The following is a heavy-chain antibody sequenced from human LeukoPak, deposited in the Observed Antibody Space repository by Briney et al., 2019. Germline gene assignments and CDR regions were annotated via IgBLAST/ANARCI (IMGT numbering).Heavy chain of an antibody. CDR2: ISSSSSYI. CDR1: GFTFSSYS. D-gene: IGHD5-18*01. V-gene: IGHV3-21*01. Sequence: GGSLRLSCAASGFTFSSYSMNWVRQAPGKGLEWVSSISSSSSYIYYADSVKGRFTISRDNSKNTLYLQMNSLRAEDTAVYYCARGGYSYGFIFAFDIWGQGTMVTVSS. J-gene: IGHJ3*02. CDR3: ARGGYSYGFIFAFDI.